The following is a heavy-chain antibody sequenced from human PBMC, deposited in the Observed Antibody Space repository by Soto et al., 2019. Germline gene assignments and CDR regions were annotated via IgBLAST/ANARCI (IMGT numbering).Heavy chain of an antibody. Sequence: RSLTCTVSGGSISSSSYYWGWIRQPPGKGLEWIGSIYYSGSTYYNPSLKSRVTISVDASRNQFSLKLSSVTAADTAVYYCARLGIAAAGTNYYYGMDVWGQGTTVTVSS. CDR2: IYYSGST. CDR3: ARLGIAAAGTNYYYGMDV. J-gene: IGHJ6*02. D-gene: IGHD6-13*01. V-gene: IGHV4-39*01. CDR1: GGSISSSSYY.